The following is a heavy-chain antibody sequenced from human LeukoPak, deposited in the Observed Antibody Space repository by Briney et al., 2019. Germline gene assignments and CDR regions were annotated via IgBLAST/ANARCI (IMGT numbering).Heavy chain of an antibody. J-gene: IGHJ4*02. CDR1: GFTFSSYS. CDR3: ASGFYCSSTSCYRFDY. Sequence: PGGSLRLSCAASGFTFSSYSMNWVRQAPGKGLEWVSSISSSSYIYYADSVKGRFTISRDNAKNSLYLQMNSLRAEDTAVYYCASGFYCSSTSCYRFDYWGQGTLVTVSS. CDR2: ISSSSYI. D-gene: IGHD2-2*02. V-gene: IGHV3-21*01.